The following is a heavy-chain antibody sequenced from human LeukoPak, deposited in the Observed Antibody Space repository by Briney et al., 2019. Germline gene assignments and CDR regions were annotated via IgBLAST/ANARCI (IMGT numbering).Heavy chain of an antibody. D-gene: IGHD2/OR15-2a*01. J-gene: IGHJ4*02. V-gene: IGHV4-59*11. Sequence: PSETLSLTCTVSGGSISSHYWSWIRQPPGKGLEWIGYIYYSGSTNYNPSLKSRVTISVDTSKNQFSLKLSSVTAADTAVYYCARVNGIVSFWGQGTLVTVSS. CDR1: GGSISSHY. CDR2: IYYSGST. CDR3: ARVNGIVSF.